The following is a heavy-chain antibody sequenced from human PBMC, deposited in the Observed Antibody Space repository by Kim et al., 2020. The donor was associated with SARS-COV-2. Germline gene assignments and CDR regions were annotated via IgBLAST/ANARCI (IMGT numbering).Heavy chain of an antibody. CDR3: ATRGYCSGGSCYRVPNDY. D-gene: IGHD2-15*01. CDR2: FDPEDGET. V-gene: IGHV1-24*01. Sequence: ASVKVSCKVSGYTLTELSMHWVRQAPGKGLEWMGGFDPEDGETIYAQKFQGRVTMTEDTSTDTAYMELSSLRSEDMAVYYCATRGYCSGGSCYRVPNDYWGQGTLVTVSS. J-gene: IGHJ4*02. CDR1: GYTLTELS.